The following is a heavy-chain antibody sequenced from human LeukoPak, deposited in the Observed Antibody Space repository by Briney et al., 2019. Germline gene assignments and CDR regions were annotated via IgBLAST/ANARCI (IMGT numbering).Heavy chain of an antibody. CDR3: ARGTPSSSGWLYYGMDV. J-gene: IGHJ6*02. CDR2: ISYDGSNK. D-gene: IGHD6-19*01. Sequence: GRSLRLSCAASGFTFSSYAMHWVRQAPGKGLEWVAVISYDGSNKYYADSVKGRFTISRDNSKNTLYLQMNSLRAEDTAVYYCARGTPSSSGWLYYGMDVWGQGTTVTVSS. CDR1: GFTFSSYA. V-gene: IGHV3-30-3*01.